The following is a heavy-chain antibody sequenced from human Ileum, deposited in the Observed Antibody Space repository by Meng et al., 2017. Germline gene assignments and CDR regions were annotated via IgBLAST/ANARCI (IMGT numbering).Heavy chain of an antibody. CDR3: ARDLRSCWSGSDY. Sequence: ASVKVSCKASGYTFTAYYFYWVRQAPGQGLEWMGRINPHTGGTNYAQKFQGRVTMNSDTSISTAYMELSTLRSDDTAVYYCARDLRSCWSGSDYWGQGTLVTVSS. J-gene: IGHJ4*02. CDR1: GYTFTAYY. CDR2: INPHTGGT. V-gene: IGHV1-2*06. D-gene: IGHD6-19*01.